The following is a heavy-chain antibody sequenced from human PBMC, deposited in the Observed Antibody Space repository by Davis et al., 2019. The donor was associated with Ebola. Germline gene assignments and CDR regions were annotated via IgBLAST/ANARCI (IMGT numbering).Heavy chain of an antibody. CDR1: GFTFKTYA. Sequence: PGGSLRLSCAASGFTFKTYALAWVRQAPGKGLEWVSSITGSAGYIYYADSVKGRFVISRDNSKNTLYLLMDNLRAEDTARYYCAKEASYSSTWDNWGQETLVTVSS. J-gene: IGHJ4*02. V-gene: IGHV3-23*01. CDR3: AKEASYSSTWDN. D-gene: IGHD2-2*01. CDR2: ITGSAGYI.